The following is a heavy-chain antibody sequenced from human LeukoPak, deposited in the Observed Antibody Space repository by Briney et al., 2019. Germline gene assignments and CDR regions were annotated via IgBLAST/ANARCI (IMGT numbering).Heavy chain of an antibody. CDR2: ISSGSGTI. V-gene: IGHV3-48*01. CDR1: GFTFSTYG. Sequence: GRSLRLSCAASGFTFSTYGMNWVRQAPGKGLEWVSYISSGSGTIYYADSVKGRFTISRDNAKNSLYVQMNSLRAEDTAVYYCARRDSGSYAFDYWGQGTLVTVSS. CDR3: ARRDSGSYAFDY. D-gene: IGHD1-26*01. J-gene: IGHJ4*02.